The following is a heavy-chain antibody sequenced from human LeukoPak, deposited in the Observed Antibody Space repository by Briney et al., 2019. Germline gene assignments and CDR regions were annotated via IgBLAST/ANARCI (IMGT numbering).Heavy chain of an antibody. Sequence: PGGSLRLSCAASGFIFSNCWMSWVRQAPGKGLEWVSSISGTGGRTYSADSVKGRFTISRDNSKNTLYLQMKNLRVEHTAVYYCAKGLHGGVGYGVDVWGQGTTVSVSS. J-gene: IGHJ6*02. D-gene: IGHD3-16*01. CDR3: AKGLHGGVGYGVDV. CDR1: GFIFSNCW. CDR2: ISGTGGRT. V-gene: IGHV3-23*01.